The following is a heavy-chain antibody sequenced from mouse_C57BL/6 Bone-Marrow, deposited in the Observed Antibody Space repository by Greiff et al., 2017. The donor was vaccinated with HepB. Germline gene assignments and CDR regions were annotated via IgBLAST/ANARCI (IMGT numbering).Heavy chain of an antibody. Sequence: QVQLQQPGAELVMPGASVKLSCKASGYTFTSYWMHWVKQRPGQGLEWIGEIDPSDSYTNYNQKFKGKSTLTVDKSSSTAYMQLSSLTSEDSAVYYCAKEGPYGYYYAMDYWGQGPSVTVSS. CDR1: GYTFTSYW. V-gene: IGHV1-69*01. D-gene: IGHD1-1*02. CDR2: IDPSDSYT. CDR3: AKEGPYGYYYAMDY. J-gene: IGHJ4*01.